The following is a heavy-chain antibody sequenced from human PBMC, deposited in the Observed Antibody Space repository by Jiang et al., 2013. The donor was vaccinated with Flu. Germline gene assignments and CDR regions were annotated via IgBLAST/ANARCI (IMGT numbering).Heavy chain of an antibody. J-gene: IGHJ4*02. CDR2: IIPIFGTA. CDR3: ASRSKGNYYDSEEIDY. D-gene: IGHD3-22*01. V-gene: IGHV1-69*01. Sequence: SGAEVKKPGSSVKVSCRASGGTFSSYAISWVRQAPGQGLEWMGGIIPIFGTANYAQKFQGRVTITADESTSTAYMELSSLRSEDTAVYYCASRSKGNYYDSEEIDYWGQGTLVTVSS. CDR1: GGTFSSYA.